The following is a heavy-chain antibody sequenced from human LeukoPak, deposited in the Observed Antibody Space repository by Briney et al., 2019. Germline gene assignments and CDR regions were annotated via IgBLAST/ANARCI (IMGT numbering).Heavy chain of an antibody. Sequence: PSETLSLTCTVSGGSISSYYWSWIRQRPGKGLEWIGYIYYSGSTNYNPSLKSRVTISVDTSKNQFSLKLSSVTAADTAVYYCARERPLIAVAGTYFDYWGQGTLVTVSS. CDR3: ARERPLIAVAGTYFDY. V-gene: IGHV4-59*01. CDR1: GGSISSYY. J-gene: IGHJ4*02. CDR2: IYYSGST. D-gene: IGHD6-19*01.